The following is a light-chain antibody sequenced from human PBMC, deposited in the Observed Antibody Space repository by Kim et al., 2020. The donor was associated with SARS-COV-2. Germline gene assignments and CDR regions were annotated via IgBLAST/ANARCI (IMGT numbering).Light chain of an antibody. Sequence: SYELTQPPSVSVSPGQTASITCSGDKLGNEYTSWYQQKPGQSPVLVMYQDTKRPSGIPERFSGSNSGNTATLTISGTQAMDEADYYCQAWDSNTAVVFGG. CDR1: KLGNEY. J-gene: IGLJ3*02. CDR2: QDT. V-gene: IGLV3-1*01. CDR3: QAWDSNTAVV.